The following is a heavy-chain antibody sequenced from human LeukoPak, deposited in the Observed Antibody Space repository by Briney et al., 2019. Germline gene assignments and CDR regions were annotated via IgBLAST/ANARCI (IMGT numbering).Heavy chain of an antibody. CDR2: IKQDGSEK. V-gene: IGHV3-7*01. CDR1: GFTFSNYW. Sequence: QAGGSLRLSCAASGFTFSNYWMNWVRQAPGKGLEWVANIKQDGSEKYYVDSVKGRFTISRDNAKNSLYLQMNSLRAEDTAVYYCAAPAPWSYSSGWRFDYWGQGTLVTVSS. J-gene: IGHJ4*02. CDR3: AAPAPWSYSSGWRFDY. D-gene: IGHD6-19*01.